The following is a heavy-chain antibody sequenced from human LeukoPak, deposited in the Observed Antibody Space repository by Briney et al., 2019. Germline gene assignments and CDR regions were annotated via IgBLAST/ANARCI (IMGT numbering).Heavy chain of an antibody. CDR3: ARLGYSYGYFDY. CDR2: IYYSGST. Sequence: SGTLSLTCTVCGGSFSGYYWRYIRQHPGKGLEWIGYIYYSGSTYYNPSLKSRVTISVDTSKNQFSLKLNSVTAADTAVYYCARLGYSYGYFDYWGQGTLVTVSS. D-gene: IGHD5-18*01. CDR1: GGSFSGYY. J-gene: IGHJ4*02. V-gene: IGHV4-59*06.